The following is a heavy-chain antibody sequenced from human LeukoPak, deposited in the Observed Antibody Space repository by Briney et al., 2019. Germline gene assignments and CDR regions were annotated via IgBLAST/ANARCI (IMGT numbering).Heavy chain of an antibody. D-gene: IGHD6-13*01. CDR1: GFTFSSYE. CDR2: ISSSGSTI. J-gene: IGHJ4*02. CDR3: AREGPSSSSCFDY. V-gene: IGHV3-48*03. Sequence: GGSLRLSCAASGFTFSSYEMNWVRQAPGKGLEWVSYISSSGSTIYYADSVKGRFTISRDNAKNSLHLQMNSLRAEDTAVYYCAREGPSSSSCFDYWGQGTLVTVSS.